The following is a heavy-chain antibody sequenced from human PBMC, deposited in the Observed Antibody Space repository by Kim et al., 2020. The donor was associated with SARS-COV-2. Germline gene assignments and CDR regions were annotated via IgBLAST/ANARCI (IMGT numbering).Heavy chain of an antibody. CDR1: GGSFSGYY. D-gene: IGHD6-19*01. V-gene: IGHV4-34*01. J-gene: IGHJ6*02. CDR2: INHSGST. Sequence: SETLSLTCAVYGGSFSGYYWSWIRQPPGKGLEWIGEINHSGSTNYNPSLKSRVTISVDTSKNQFSLKLSSVTAADTAVYYCARGWTVAGPTYYYYGMDVWGQGTTVTVSS. CDR3: ARGWTVAGPTYYYYGMDV.